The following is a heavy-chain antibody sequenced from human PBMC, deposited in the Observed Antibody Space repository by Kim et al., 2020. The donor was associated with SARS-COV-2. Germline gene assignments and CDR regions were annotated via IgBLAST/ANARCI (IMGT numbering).Heavy chain of an antibody. D-gene: IGHD2-15*01. V-gene: IGHV4-34*01. CDR3: ARAIGYLALNYYYGMDV. CDR1: GGSFSGYY. CDR2: INHSGST. J-gene: IGHJ6*02. Sequence: SETLSLTCAVYGGSFSGYYWSWIRQPPGKGLEWIGEINHSGSTNYNPSLKSRVTISVDTSKNQFSLKLSSVTAADTAVYYCARAIGYLALNYYYGMDVWGQGTTVTVSS.